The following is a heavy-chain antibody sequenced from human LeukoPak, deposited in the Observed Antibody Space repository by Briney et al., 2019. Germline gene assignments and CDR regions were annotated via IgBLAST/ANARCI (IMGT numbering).Heavy chain of an antibody. J-gene: IGHJ3*02. Sequence: SETLSLTCTVSGGSISSYYWSWIRQPAGKGLEWIGRIYTSGSTNYNPSLKSRVTMSVDTSKNQFSLKLSSVTAADTAVYYCAAAGWYYYDSSGYYYPRQDAFDIWAKGQWSPSLQ. D-gene: IGHD3-22*01. CDR1: GGSISSYY. CDR3: AAAGWYYYDSSGYYYPRQDAFDI. V-gene: IGHV4-4*07. CDR2: IYTSGST.